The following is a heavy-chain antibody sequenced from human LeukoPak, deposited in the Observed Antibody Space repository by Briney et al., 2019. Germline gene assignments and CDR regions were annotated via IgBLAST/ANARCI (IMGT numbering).Heavy chain of an antibody. D-gene: IGHD3-10*01. CDR3: VRDMVHSGYFEY. J-gene: IGHJ1*01. CDR2: INPSGGTT. Sequence: GASVKVSCKASGYTFTGYYMHWVRQAPGQGLEWMGIINPSGGTTTYAQKFQGRVSLTRDMSTSTVYMELSSLTSEDTAVYYCVRDMVHSGYFEYWGQGTLVTVSS. CDR1: GYTFTGYY. V-gene: IGHV1-46*01.